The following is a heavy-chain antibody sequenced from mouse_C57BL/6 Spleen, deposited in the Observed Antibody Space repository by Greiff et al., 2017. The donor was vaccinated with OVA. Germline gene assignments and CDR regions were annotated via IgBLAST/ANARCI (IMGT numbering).Heavy chain of an antibody. Sequence: VQLQQSGPELVKPGASVKIPCKASGYTFTDYNMDWVKQSHGKSLEWIGDINPNNGGTIYNQKFKGKATLTVDKSSSTAYMELRSLTSEDTAVYYCARRTTLYWYFDVWGTGTTVTVSS. CDR1: GYTFTDYN. CDR3: ARRTTLYWYFDV. CDR2: INPNNGGT. J-gene: IGHJ1*03. V-gene: IGHV1-18*01.